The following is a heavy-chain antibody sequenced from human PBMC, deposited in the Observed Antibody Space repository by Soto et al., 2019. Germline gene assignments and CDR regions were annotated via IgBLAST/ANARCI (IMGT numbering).Heavy chain of an antibody. CDR2: ISFNSGSI. CDR1: GFPFDDYA. D-gene: IGHD3-10*01. V-gene: IGHV3-9*01. J-gene: IGHJ2*01. Sequence: SLRLSCAASGFPFDDYAMHLVRQAPGKGLEWVSGISFNSGSIGYADSVKGRFTISRDNAKNSLYLQMNSLRAEDTALYYCAKAPKLLWFGELPENWYFDLWCRGTLVTVSS. CDR3: AKAPKLLWFGELPENWYFDL.